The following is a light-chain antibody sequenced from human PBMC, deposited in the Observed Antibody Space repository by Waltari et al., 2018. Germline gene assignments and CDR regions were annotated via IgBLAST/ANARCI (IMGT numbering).Light chain of an antibody. J-gene: IGKJ4*01. CDR1: QSVLYSANNKNC. CDR2: WAS. Sequence: DIVMTQSPDSLAVSLGERATINCKSSQSVLYSANNKNCLAWYRQKSGQPPKLRIYWASTRAAGVPDRVSGRGSGTDFTLTISNLQPEDVAVYYCQQYDASPLTFGGGTKVEI. V-gene: IGKV4-1*01. CDR3: QQYDASPLT.